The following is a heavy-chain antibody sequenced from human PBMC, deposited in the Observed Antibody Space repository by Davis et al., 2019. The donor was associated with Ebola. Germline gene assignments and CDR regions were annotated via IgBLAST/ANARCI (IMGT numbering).Heavy chain of an antibody. J-gene: IGHJ6*03. CDR1: GGTFSSYA. CDR3: ARGYYYDSSGYYYYYYYMDV. CDR2: IIPIFGTA. D-gene: IGHD3-22*01. V-gene: IGHV1-69*13. Sequence: SVKVSCKASGGTFSSYAISWVRQAPGQGLEWMGGIIPIFGTANYAQKFQGRVTITADESTSTAYMELSSLRSEDTAVYYCARGYYYDSSGYYYYYYYMDVWGKGTTVTVSS.